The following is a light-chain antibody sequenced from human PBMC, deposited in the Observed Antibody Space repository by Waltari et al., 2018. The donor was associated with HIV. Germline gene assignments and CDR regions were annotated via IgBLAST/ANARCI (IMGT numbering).Light chain of an antibody. CDR1: QSISTY. V-gene: IGKV1-39*01. Sequence: IQMTKSPSSVSASLGDRVTITCRESQSISTYLNWYKQKSGKALKLLIYAASSLQSGVPSRFSGSGSGAEYTLTIISLQPEDFATYYCQQSHSTPWMFGQGTKGEMK. CDR2: AAS. CDR3: QQSHSTPWM. J-gene: IGKJ1*01.